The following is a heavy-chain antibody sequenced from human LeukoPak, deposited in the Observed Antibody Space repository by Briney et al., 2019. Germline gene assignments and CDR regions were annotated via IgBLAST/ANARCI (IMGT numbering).Heavy chain of an antibody. V-gene: IGHV4-34*01. CDR2: INHSGRT. D-gene: IGHD3-3*01. J-gene: IGHJ6*03. Sequence: SETLSLTCAVYGGSFSGYYWNWIRQPPGKGLEWIGEINHSGRTNYNPSLKSRVTISVDTSKKQFSLKLSSVTAADTAVYYCARHYDSYYYSYYMDVWGKGTTVTVSS. CDR1: GGSFSGYY. CDR3: ARHYDSYYYSYYMDV.